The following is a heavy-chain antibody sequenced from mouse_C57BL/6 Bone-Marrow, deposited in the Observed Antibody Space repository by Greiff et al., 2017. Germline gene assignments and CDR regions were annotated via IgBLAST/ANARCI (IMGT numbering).Heavy chain of an antibody. J-gene: IGHJ2*01. CDR1: GYTFTDYY. D-gene: IGHD1-1*01. CDR3: ARWFGSSSLFDD. Sequence: VQLKQSGPELVKPGASVKISCKASGYTFTDYYMNWVKQSHGKSLEWIGDINPNNGGTSYNQKFKGKATLTVDKSSSTAYMELRSLTSEDSAVYYCARWFGSSSLFDDWGQGTTLTVSS. CDR2: INPNNGGT. V-gene: IGHV1-26*01.